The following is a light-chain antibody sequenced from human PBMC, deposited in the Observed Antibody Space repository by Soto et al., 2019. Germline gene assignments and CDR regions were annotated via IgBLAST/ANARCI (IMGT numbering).Light chain of an antibody. CDR2: EVS. CDR1: QSLLHSDGKTY. V-gene: IGKV2D-29*01. Sequence: ETVLTQTPLSLSVTPGQSASISCKSSQSLLHSDGKTYLYWYLQRPGQPPQLLMYEVSNRFSGVPERFSGSGSGTDFTLEISRVEAEDVGLYSCLQTKQLPLTFGHGTKVEVK. J-gene: IGKJ1*01. CDR3: LQTKQLPLT.